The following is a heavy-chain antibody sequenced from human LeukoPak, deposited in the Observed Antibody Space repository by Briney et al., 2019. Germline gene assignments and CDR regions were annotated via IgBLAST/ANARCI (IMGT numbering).Heavy chain of an antibody. V-gene: IGHV3-21*01. CDR2: ISSSSSYI. Sequence: FTFXXXXMXXXXQXXGXGXXXXSSISSSSSYIYYADSVKGRFTISRDNAKNSLYLQMNSLRAEDTAVYYCARSGGSTVFYYMDVWGKGTTVTVSS. CDR1: FTFXXXX. D-gene: IGHD2-2*01. J-gene: IGHJ6*03. CDR3: ARSGGSTVFYYMDV.